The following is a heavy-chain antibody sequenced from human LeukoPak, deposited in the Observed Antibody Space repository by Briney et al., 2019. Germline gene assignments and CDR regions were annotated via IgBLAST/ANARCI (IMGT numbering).Heavy chain of an antibody. CDR3: ARDTDYDILTGYYRGWFDP. V-gene: IGHV1-2*02. CDR2: INPNSGGT. J-gene: IGHJ5*02. Sequence: GASVKVSCKASGYTFTGYYMHWVRQAPGQGLEWMGWINPNSGGTNYAQKFQGRVTMTRDTSISTAYMELSRLRSDDTAVYYCARDTDYDILTGYYRGWFDPWGQGTLVTVSS. CDR1: GYTFTGYY. D-gene: IGHD3-9*01.